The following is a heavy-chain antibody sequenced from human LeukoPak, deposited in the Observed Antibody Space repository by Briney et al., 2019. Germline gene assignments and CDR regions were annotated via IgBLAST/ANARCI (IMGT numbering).Heavy chain of an antibody. CDR1: GFTVSSNY. CDR2: IYSGGST. J-gene: IGHJ4*02. Sequence: GVSLRLSCAASGFTVSSNYMSWVRQAPGKGLEWVSVIYSGGSTYYADSVKGRFTISRDNSKNTLYLQMNSLRAEDTAVYYCARDRLGAFDYWGQGTLVTVSS. CDR3: ARDRLGAFDY. V-gene: IGHV3-53*01. D-gene: IGHD3-16*01.